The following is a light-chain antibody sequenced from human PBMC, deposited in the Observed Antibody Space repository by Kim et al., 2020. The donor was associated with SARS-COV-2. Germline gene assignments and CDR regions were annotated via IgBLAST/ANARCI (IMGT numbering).Light chain of an antibody. CDR1: QGISSY. CDR2: AAS. CDR3: QQLSSYPLT. J-gene: IGKJ4*01. V-gene: IGKV1-9*01. Sequence: DIQLTQSPSFLSASVGDRVTITCRASQGISSYLAWYQQKPGKAPKLLIYAASTLQSGVPSRFSGSGSGTEFTLTISSLRPEDFASYYCQQLSSYPLTFGGGTTVDIK.